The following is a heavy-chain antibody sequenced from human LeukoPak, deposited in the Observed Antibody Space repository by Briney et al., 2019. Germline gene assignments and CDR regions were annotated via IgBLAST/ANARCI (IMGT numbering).Heavy chain of an antibody. CDR3: AKSPTGSSWPSIDY. CDR2: ISGSGGST. V-gene: IGHV3-23*01. CDR1: GFTFSNYA. Sequence: GSLRLSCAASGFTFSNYAMSWARQAPGKGLECVSPISGSGGSTYYAVSVRGRFTVSRDNSKNTLFLQMDSLRAEDTAVYYCAKSPTGSSWPSIDYWGQGTLVTVSS. D-gene: IGHD6-13*01. J-gene: IGHJ4*02.